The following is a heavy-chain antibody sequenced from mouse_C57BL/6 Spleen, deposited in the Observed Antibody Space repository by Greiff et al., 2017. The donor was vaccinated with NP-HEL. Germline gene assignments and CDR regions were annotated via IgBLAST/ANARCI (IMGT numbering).Heavy chain of an antibody. CDR2: IYPRSGNT. V-gene: IGHV1-81*01. J-gene: IGHJ2*01. CDR1: GYTFTSYG. Sequence: QVQLQQSGAELARPGASVKLSCKASGYTFTSYGISWVKQRTGQGLEWIGEIYPRSGNTYYNEKFKGKATLTADKSSSTAYMELRSLTSEDSAVYFCARRTVVATGGYFDYWGQGTTLTVSS. D-gene: IGHD1-1*01. CDR3: ARRTVVATGGYFDY.